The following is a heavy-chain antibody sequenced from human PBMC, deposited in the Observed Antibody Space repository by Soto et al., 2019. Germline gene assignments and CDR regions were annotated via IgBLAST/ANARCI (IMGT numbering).Heavy chain of an antibody. CDR1: GYTFTSYY. CDR2: INPSGGST. D-gene: IGHD3-10*01. J-gene: IGHJ6*02. V-gene: IGHV1-46*01. CDR3: ARETYYYGSGSYRYYYGMDV. Sequence: QVQLVQSGAEVKKPGASVKVSCKASGYTFTSYYMHWVRQAPGQGLEWMGIINPSGGSTSYAQKFKGGVTMTRDTSASTGYMALSSLRSEDTAVYYCARETYYYGSGSYRYYYGMDVWGQGTTVTVSS.